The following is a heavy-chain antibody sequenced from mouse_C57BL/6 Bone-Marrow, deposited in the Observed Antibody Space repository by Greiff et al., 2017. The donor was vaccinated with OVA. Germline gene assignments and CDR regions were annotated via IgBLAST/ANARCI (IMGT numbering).Heavy chain of an antibody. V-gene: IGHV1-82*01. CDR3: ARTDYGSPYFDY. CDR1: GYAFSSSW. CDR2: IYPGDGDT. J-gene: IGHJ2*01. Sequence: QVQLQQSGPELVKPGASVKISCKASGYAFSSSWMNWVKQRPGKGLEWIGRIYPGDGDTNYNGKFKGKATLTADKSSSTAYMQLSSLTSEDSAVYFCARTDYGSPYFDYWGQGTTLTVSS. D-gene: IGHD1-1*01.